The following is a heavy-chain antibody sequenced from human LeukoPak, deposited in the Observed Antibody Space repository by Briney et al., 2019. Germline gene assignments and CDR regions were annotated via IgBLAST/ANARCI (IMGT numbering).Heavy chain of an antibody. V-gene: IGHV4-59*01. J-gene: IGHJ3*02. CDR2: IYYSGST. CDR3: ARDMNGQYSGYDGAFDI. D-gene: IGHD5-12*01. CDR1: GGSISSYY. Sequence: PSETLSLTCTVSGGSISSYYWSWIRQPPGKGLEWIGYIYYSGSTNYNPSLKSRVTISVDTSKNQFSLKLSSVTAADTAVYYCARDMNGQYSGYDGAFDIWGQGTMVTVSS.